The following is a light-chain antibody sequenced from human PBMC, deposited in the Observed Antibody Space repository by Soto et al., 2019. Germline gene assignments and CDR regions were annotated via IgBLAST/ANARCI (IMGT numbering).Light chain of an antibody. J-gene: IGKJ4*01. Sequence: DIVMTQSPDSLAVSLGERVTINCKCSQSLLYSSNNRNYLAWFQQKPGQPPKLLIYWASTREFGVPDRFSGSGSGTDFTLTISSLQAEDVAVYYCQQYYNTPLTFGGGTKVEIK. CDR2: WAS. CDR3: QQYYNTPLT. V-gene: IGKV4-1*01. CDR1: QSLLYSSNNRNY.